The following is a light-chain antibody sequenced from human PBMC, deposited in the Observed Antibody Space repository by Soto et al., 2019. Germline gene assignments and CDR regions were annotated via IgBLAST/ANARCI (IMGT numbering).Light chain of an antibody. V-gene: IGKV1-27*01. J-gene: IGKJ5*01. CDR3: QQYNSSPIT. CDR1: QGISNS. Sequence: DIQMTQSPSSLSASVGDRVTITCRASQGISNSLAWYQQKPGQVPKLLIYAASTLQTGVPSRFSGSGSGTDFTLTISSLQPEDFAAYYCQQYNSSPITFGQGTQVEIK. CDR2: AAS.